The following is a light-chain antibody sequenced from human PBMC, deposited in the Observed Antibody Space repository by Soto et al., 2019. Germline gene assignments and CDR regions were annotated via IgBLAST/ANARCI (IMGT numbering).Light chain of an antibody. CDR2: DNT. J-gene: IGLJ2*01. CDR1: SSNIGAGFD. Sequence: QAVLTQPPSVSGAPGQRVTISCTGSSSNIGAGFDVYWYQHLPGTAPKLLIYDNTNRPSGVPDRFSGSKSGTSASLVITGLQAEDEADYYCQSYDSSLSAVVFGGVTKLTVL. CDR3: QSYDSSLSAVV. V-gene: IGLV1-40*01.